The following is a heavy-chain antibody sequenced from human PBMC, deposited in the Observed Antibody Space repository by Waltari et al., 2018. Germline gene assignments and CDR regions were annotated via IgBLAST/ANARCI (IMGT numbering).Heavy chain of an antibody. J-gene: IGHJ4*02. V-gene: IGHV4-38-2*01. D-gene: IGHD6-19*01. Sequence: QVQLQESGPGLVKPSETLSLTCAVSGYPISSGYYWGWIRQPPGKGLEWIGSIYHSGSTYYNPSLKSRVTISVDTSKNQFSLKLSSVTAADTAVYYCARAVVTTIDYWGQGTLVTVSS. CDR1: GYPISSGYY. CDR3: ARAVVTTIDY. CDR2: IYHSGST.